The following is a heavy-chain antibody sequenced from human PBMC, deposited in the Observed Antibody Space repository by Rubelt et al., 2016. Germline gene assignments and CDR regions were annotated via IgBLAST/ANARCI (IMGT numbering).Heavy chain of an antibody. D-gene: IGHD3-9*01. V-gene: IGHV4-39*07. Sequence: GLEWIGSIYYSGSTNYNPSLKSRVTISVDTSKNQFSLKLSSVTAADTAVYYCARESSRYFDRLFNFDYWGQGTLVTVSS. J-gene: IGHJ4*02. CDR3: ARESSRYFDRLFNFDY. CDR2: IYYSGST.